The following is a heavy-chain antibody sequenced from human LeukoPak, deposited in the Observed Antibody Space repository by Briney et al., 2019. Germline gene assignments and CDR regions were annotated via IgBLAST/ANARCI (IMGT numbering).Heavy chain of an antibody. CDR3: ARAPHYDYVWGSYRSSYGMDV. Sequence: SETLSLTCAVYGGSFSGYYWSWIRQPPGKGLEWIGEINHSGSTNYNPSLKSRVTISVDTSKNQFSLKLSSVTAADTAVYYCARAPHYDYVWGSYRSSYGMDVWGQGTTVTVSS. V-gene: IGHV4-34*01. J-gene: IGHJ6*02. CDR2: INHSGST. CDR1: GGSFSGYY. D-gene: IGHD3-16*02.